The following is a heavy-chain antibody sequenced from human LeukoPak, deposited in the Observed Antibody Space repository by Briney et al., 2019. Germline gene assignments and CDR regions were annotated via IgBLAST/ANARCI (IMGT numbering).Heavy chain of an antibody. CDR3: ARDPDYYDSRVVDF. D-gene: IGHD3-22*01. Sequence: GGSLRLSCVASGFPFSSVGMNWVRQAPGKGLEWVSYISSDPSHTYYADSVRGRFTISRDNAAHSLYLQMDNLRTEDTAMYYCARDPDYYDSRVVDFWGQGTRVTVSS. V-gene: IGHV3-21*01. J-gene: IGHJ4*02. CDR1: GFPFSSVG. CDR2: ISSDPSHT.